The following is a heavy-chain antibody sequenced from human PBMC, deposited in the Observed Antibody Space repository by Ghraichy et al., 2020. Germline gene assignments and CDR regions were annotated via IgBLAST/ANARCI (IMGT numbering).Heavy chain of an antibody. J-gene: IGHJ4*02. Sequence: GGSLRLSCAASGFTFSSYAMSWVRQAPGKGMEWVSAISGSGGSTYYADSVKGRFTISRDNSKNTLYLQMNSLRAEDTAVYYCAKKGGKASRCTSCYAFDYWGQGTLVTVSS. V-gene: IGHV3-23*01. D-gene: IGHD2-2*01. CDR1: GFTFSSYA. CDR2: ISGSGGST. CDR3: AKKGGKASRCTSCYAFDY.